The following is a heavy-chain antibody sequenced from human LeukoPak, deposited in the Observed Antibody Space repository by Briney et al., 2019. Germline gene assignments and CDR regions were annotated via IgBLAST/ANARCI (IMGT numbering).Heavy chain of an antibody. Sequence: PSETLSLTCAVYGGSFSGYYWSWIRQPPGKGLEWIGYIYYSGSTNYNPSLKSRVTISVDTSKNQFSLKLSSVTAADTAVYYCARAEGEYGDYNYFYYYGMDVWGQGTTVTVSS. D-gene: IGHD4-17*01. CDR2: IYYSGST. J-gene: IGHJ6*02. CDR3: ARAEGEYGDYNYFYYYGMDV. CDR1: GGSFSGYY. V-gene: IGHV4-59*01.